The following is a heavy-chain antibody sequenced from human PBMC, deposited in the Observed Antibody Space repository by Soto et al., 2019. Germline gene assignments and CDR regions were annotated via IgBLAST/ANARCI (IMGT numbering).Heavy chain of an antibody. D-gene: IGHD2-8*01. CDR3: ARGDSTDCSNGVCSFFYNHDMDV. CDR1: GYSSTNCN. CDR2: INGNGGST. V-gene: IGHV1-2*04. Sequence: ASVMVSCKASGYSSTNCNIHWVLQTPVHRLESLGRINGNGGSTSTAQAIQSCVTMTTDTFNSTASMELSMLPADDTAIYYCARGDSTDCSNGVCSFFYNHDMDVWGQGTTVTVSS. J-gene: IGHJ6*02.